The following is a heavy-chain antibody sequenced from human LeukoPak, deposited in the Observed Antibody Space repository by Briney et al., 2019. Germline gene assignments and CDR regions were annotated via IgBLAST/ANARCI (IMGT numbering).Heavy chain of an antibody. D-gene: IGHD3-22*01. CDR1: GGSISSGGHY. CDR3: ARYLKGHYDSSGYLDY. Sequence: SQTLSLTCTVSGGSISSGGHYWSWIRQHPGKGLEWIGYIYYSGSTYYNPSLKSRVTISVDTSKNQFSLKLSSVTAADTAVYYCARYLKGHYDSSGYLDYWGQGTLVTVSS. J-gene: IGHJ4*02. CDR2: IYYSGST. V-gene: IGHV4-31*03.